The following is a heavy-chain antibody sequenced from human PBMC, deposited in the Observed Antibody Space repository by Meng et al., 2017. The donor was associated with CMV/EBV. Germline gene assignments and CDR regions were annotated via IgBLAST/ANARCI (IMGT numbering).Heavy chain of an antibody. D-gene: IGHD3-16*01. Sequence: ASVKVSCKAFVYTFTSYYIHWVRQDPGPGLEWMGVLHPSGGSTTYAQKFQGRVSMTRDTSTSTVYMALSSLRSEDTAVYYCSTLGGVFDVWG. V-gene: IGHV1-46*01. CDR3: STLGGVFDV. CDR1: VYTFTSYY. CDR2: LHPSGGST. J-gene: IGHJ3*01.